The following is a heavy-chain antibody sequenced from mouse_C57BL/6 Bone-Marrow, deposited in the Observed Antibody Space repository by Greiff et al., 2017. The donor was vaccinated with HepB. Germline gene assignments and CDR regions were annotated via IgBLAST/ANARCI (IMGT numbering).Heavy chain of an antibody. CDR2: ISYDGSN. J-gene: IGHJ3*01. CDR1: GYSITSGYY. D-gene: IGHD3-2*02. CDR3: ARVGLVGSGYGFAY. V-gene: IGHV3-6*01. Sequence: EVKVEESGPGLVKPSQSLSLTCSVTGYSITSGYYWNWIRQFPGNKLEWMGYISYDGSNNYNPSLKNRISITRDTSKNQFFLKLNSVTTEDTATYYCARVGLVGSGYGFAYWGQGTLVTVSA.